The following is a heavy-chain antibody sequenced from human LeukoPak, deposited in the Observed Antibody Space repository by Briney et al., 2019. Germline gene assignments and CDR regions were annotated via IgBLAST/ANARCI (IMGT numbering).Heavy chain of an antibody. CDR2: MYNSGST. V-gene: IGHV4-59*01. CDR3: ARGIESYGDYGY. D-gene: IGHD4-17*01. Sequence: PSETLSLTCTVSGGSIRGSYWSWIRQPPGKGLEWIAYMYNSGSTNYNPSLKSRVTISIDTSKNQFSLKLSSLTAADTAIYYCARGIESYGDYGYWGQGILVTVSS. CDR1: GGSIRGSY. J-gene: IGHJ4*02.